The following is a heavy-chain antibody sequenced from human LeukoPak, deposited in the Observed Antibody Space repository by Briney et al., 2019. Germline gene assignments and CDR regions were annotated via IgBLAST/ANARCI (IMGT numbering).Heavy chain of an antibody. J-gene: IGHJ6*03. Sequence: GGSLRLSCAASGFTFSSYSMNWVRQAPGKGLEWVSSINSSSSYIYYADSVKGRFTISRDNAKNSLYLQMNSLRAEDTAVYYCARRGTYGGNLFYYYMDVWGKGTTVTVSS. CDR1: GFTFSSYS. V-gene: IGHV3-21*01. D-gene: IGHD4-23*01. CDR2: INSSSSYI. CDR3: ARRGTYGGNLFYYYMDV.